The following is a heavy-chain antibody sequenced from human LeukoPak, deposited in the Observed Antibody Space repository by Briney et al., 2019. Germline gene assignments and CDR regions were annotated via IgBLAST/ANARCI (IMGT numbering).Heavy chain of an antibody. CDR2: ISAYNGNS. CDR3: AKDSGNYSGAFDI. J-gene: IGHJ3*02. V-gene: IGHV1-18*01. D-gene: IGHD1-26*01. Sequence: ASVKVSCKASGYTFTSYGISWVRQAPGQGLEWMGWISAYNGNSNSAQKLKGRVTMTTDTSTSTAYIELRNLRSDDTAVYYCAKDSGNYSGAFDIWGQGTMVTVSS. CDR1: GYTFTSYG.